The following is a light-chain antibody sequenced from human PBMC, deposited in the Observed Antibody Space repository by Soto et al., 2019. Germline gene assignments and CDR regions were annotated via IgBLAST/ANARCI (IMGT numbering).Light chain of an antibody. Sequence: QSALTQPASVSGSPGQSITISCTGTSSDVGGYNYVSWYQQHPGKAPKLMIYDVSNRPSGVSNRFSGATSGNTASLTISGLQAEDEADYYCSSHTSSNTRVFGGGTKVTVL. J-gene: IGLJ3*02. CDR1: SSDVGGYNY. V-gene: IGLV2-14*03. CDR3: SSHTSSNTRV. CDR2: DVS.